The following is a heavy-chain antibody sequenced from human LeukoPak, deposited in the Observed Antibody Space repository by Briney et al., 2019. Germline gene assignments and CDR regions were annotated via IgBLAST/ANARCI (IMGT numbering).Heavy chain of an antibody. V-gene: IGHV3-11*04. J-gene: IGHJ4*02. Sequence: PGGSLRLSCAASGFTFSDYYMSWIRQAPGKGLEWVSYISNSGSTIYYADSVKGRFTISRDSAKNSLYLQMNSLRAEDTAVYYCARDREAARPIRQFDYWGQGTLVTVSS. CDR3: ARDREAARPIRQFDY. CDR1: GFTFSDYY. D-gene: IGHD6-6*01. CDR2: ISNSGSTI.